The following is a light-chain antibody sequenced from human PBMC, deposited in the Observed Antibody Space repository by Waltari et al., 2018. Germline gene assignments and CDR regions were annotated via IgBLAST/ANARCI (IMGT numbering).Light chain of an antibody. CDR1: QSVSTY. Sequence: EIVLTQSPATLSLSPGERATLSCRASQSVSTYLAWYQQKPGQAPRLLIYDGSNRATGIPARFIGSGSATDFTLTISSLEPEDFAVYYCQQRSNWPPFTFGPGTKVDIK. J-gene: IGKJ3*01. CDR2: DGS. CDR3: QQRSNWPPFT. V-gene: IGKV3-11*01.